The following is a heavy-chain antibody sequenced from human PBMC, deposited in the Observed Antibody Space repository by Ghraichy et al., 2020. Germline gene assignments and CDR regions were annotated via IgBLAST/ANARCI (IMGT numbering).Heavy chain of an antibody. J-gene: IGHJ6*02. CDR2: IYSGGST. V-gene: IGHV3-66*01. Sequence: LSLTCAASGFTVSSNYMSWVRQAPGKGLEWVSVIYSGGSTYYADSVKGRFTISRDNSKNTLYPQMNSLRAEDTAVYYCARDRNRYFDWLLYGYYYYGMDVWGQGTTVTVSS. D-gene: IGHD3-9*01. CDR3: ARDRNRYFDWLLYGYYYYGMDV. CDR1: GFTVSSNY.